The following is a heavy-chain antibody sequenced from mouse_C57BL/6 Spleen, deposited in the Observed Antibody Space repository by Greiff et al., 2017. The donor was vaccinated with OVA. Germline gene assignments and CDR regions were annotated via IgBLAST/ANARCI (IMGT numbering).Heavy chain of an antibody. D-gene: IGHD3-3*01. CDR3: TRPGPACDY. Sequence: QVQLKESGAELVRPGASVTLSCKASGYTFTDYEMHWVKQTPVHGLEWIGAIDPETGGTAYNQKFKGKAILTADKSSSTAYMELRSLTSEDSAVYYCTRPGPACDYWGQGTTLTVSS. V-gene: IGHV1-15*01. CDR1: GYTFTDYE. CDR2: IDPETGGT. J-gene: IGHJ2*01.